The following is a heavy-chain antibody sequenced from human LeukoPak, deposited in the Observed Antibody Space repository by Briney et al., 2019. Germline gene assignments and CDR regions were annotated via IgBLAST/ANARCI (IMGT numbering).Heavy chain of an antibody. Sequence: GGSLRLSCVGSGFTFGDYGMSWVRQAPGKGLEWVAFIRCMSYGGTAEYAASVKGRFTVSRDDSKSAAFLHMDSLKTDDTAVYYCSRATGPAAAHDYWGRGTLVAVSS. CDR1: GFTFGDYG. CDR2: IRCMSYGGTA. CDR3: SRATGPAAAHDY. J-gene: IGHJ4*02. V-gene: IGHV3-49*04. D-gene: IGHD6-25*01.